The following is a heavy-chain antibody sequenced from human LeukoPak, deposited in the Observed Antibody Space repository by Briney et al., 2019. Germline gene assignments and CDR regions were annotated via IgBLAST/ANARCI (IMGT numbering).Heavy chain of an antibody. J-gene: IGHJ4*02. V-gene: IGHV3-64*01. CDR2: ISTDGGGT. CDR3: AREGTNWDFDY. D-gene: IGHD7-27*01. Sequence: GGSLRLSCAASGFTFSSYPMHWVRQAPGKGLEYVSAISTDGGGTYYANSVKGRFTISRDNAKNSLYLQMSSLRAEDTAVYYCAREGTNWDFDYWGQGTLVTVSS. CDR1: GFTFSSYP.